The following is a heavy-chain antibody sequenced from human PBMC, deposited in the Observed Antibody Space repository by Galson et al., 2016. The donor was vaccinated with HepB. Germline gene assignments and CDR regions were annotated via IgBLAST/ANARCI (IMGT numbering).Heavy chain of an antibody. J-gene: IGHJ4*02. CDR1: GQSLQDSKVG. V-gene: IGHV2-5*02. Sequence: PALVKPTQTLTLTCTVSGQSLQDSKVGVGWIRQPPGKAPEWLGIIYWDDDRRYSPSLKNRISIDQDMSKNEVVLTLANVEPGDTGTYYCARRLDSSGEPCFDYWGQGILVTVAS. D-gene: IGHD1-26*01. CDR3: ARRLDSSGEPCFDY. CDR2: IYWDDDR.